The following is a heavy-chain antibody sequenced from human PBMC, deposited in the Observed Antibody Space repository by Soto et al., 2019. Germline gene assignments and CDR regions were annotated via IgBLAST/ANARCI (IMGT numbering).Heavy chain of an antibody. CDR1: GYTFTGYY. Sequence: VASVKVSCKASGYTFTGYYMHWVRQAPGQGLEWMGWINPNSGGTNYAQKFQGWVTMTRDTSISTAYMELSRLRSDDTAVYYCAREYSGYENFYYYGMDVWGQGTTVTVSS. CDR3: AREYSGYENFYYYGMDV. D-gene: IGHD5-12*01. CDR2: INPNSGGT. V-gene: IGHV1-2*04. J-gene: IGHJ6*02.